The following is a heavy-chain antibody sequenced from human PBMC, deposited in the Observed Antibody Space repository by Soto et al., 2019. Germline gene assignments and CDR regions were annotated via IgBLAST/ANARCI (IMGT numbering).Heavy chain of an antibody. Sequence: QVQLVQSGAEVKKPGASVKVSCKASGYTFTASYMHWVRQAPGQGLEWMGIIDPSGGSTSYSQKFQGRVTMTRDTSTSTVYMELNSLRSEGTAVFYCARDSGHYYRSDAFDKWGQGTMVTVSS. D-gene: IGHD1-26*01. CDR1: GYTFTASY. V-gene: IGHV1-46*01. J-gene: IGHJ3*02. CDR2: IDPSGGST. CDR3: ARDSGHYYRSDAFDK.